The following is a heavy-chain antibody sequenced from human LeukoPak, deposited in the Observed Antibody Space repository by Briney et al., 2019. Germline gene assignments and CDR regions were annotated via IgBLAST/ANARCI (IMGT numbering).Heavy chain of an antibody. Sequence: SETLSLTCAVYGGSFSGYYWSWIRQPPGKGLEWIGEINHSGSTNYNPSLKSRVTISVDTSKNQFSLKLSSVTAADTAVYYCARHNLYSYGSDYYYYYMDVWGKGTTVTISS. V-gene: IGHV4-34*01. J-gene: IGHJ6*03. CDR1: GGSFSGYY. CDR2: INHSGST. D-gene: IGHD5-18*01. CDR3: ARHNLYSYGSDYYYYYMDV.